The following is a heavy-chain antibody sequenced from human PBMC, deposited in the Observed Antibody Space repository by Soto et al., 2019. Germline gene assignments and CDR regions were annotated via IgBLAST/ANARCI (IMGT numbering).Heavy chain of an antibody. V-gene: IGHV3-73*02. CDR1: GFTFSDSA. J-gene: IGHJ4*02. D-gene: IGHD5-18*01. CDR3: TRRRDWTAMDPLVY. Sequence: EVQLVESGGGLVQPGGSLKLSCVASGFTFSDSAMHWVRQASGKGLEWVGRIRSKVNTYATAYAASVKGRFTISRDDSMNTAYLQMNSLKTEDTAVYYCTRRRDWTAMDPLVYWGQGTLVTVSS. CDR2: IRSKVNTYAT.